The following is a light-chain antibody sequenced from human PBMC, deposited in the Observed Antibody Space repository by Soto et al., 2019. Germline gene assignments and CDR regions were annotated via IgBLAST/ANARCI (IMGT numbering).Light chain of an antibody. CDR1: QSVSSN. J-gene: IGKJ1*01. Sequence: EIVMTQSPATLSVSPGERATLSCRASQSVSSNLAWYQQKPGQAPRLLIYGASTRATGIPARFSGSGSGTEFTLTISRLQCEDFSVYYCQQYNNWPLTFGQGTKVELK. V-gene: IGKV3-15*01. CDR3: QQYNNWPLT. CDR2: GAS.